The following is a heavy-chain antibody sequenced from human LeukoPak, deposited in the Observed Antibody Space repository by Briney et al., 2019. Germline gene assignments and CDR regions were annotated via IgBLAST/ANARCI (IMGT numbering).Heavy chain of an antibody. V-gene: IGHV2-5*01. J-gene: IGHJ4*02. CDR2: IYWNDDK. CDR3: AHSDPMVRGVSCFDY. CDR1: GFSLSTNGVA. Sequence: SGPTLVNPTQTLTLTCNFSGFSLSTNGVAVGWIRQSPGKALEWLTLIYWNDDKRYSPSLKSRLTITKDTSKNQVVLTMTNMDPVDTATYYCAHSDPMVRGVSCFDYWGQGTLVTVSS. D-gene: IGHD3-10*01.